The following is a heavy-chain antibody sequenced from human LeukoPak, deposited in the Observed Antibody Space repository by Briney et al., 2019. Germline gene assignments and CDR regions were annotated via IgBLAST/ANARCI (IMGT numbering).Heavy chain of an antibody. V-gene: IGHV4-31*03. J-gene: IGHJ4*02. D-gene: IGHD4-23*01. CDR2: IYYSGST. Sequence: PSETLSLTCTVSGGSISSGGYYWSWIRQHPGKGLEWIGYIYYSGSTYYNPSLKSRVTILVDTSKNQFSLNLSSVTAADTAVYYCARGSNSVAYWGQGTLVTVSP. CDR1: GGSISSGGYY. CDR3: ARGSNSVAY.